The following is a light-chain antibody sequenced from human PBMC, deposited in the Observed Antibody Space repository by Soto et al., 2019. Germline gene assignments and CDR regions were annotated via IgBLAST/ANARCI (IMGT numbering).Light chain of an antibody. CDR1: QSIRSNY. CDR2: GAF. Sequence: EIVLTQSPGTLSLSPGERATLSCRASQSIRSNYLAWYQQKPGQAPRFLIYGAFSRATGIPDRFSGSGSGTDFTLTISSLEPEDFAVYYCHQRSNWPPDTFGQGTRLEIK. CDR3: HQRSNWPPDT. J-gene: IGKJ5*01. V-gene: IGKV3D-20*02.